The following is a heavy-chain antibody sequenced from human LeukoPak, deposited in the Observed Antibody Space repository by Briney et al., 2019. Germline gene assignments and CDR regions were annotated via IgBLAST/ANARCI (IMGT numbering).Heavy chain of an antibody. Sequence: SETLSLTCTVSGGSISSGGYYWSWIRQPPGKGLEWIGYIYHSGSTYYNPSLKSRVTISVDRSKNQFSLKLSSVTAADTAVYYCARVGYCSSTSCHGGWGQGTLVTVSS. CDR1: GGSISSGGYY. V-gene: IGHV4-30-2*01. D-gene: IGHD2-2*01. J-gene: IGHJ4*02. CDR3: ARVGYCSSTSCHGG. CDR2: IYHSGST.